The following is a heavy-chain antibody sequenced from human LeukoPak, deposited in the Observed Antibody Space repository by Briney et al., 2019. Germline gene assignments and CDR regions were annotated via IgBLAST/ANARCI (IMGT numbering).Heavy chain of an antibody. Sequence: SETLSLTCTVSGGSISSSSYYWGWIRQPPGKGLEWIGSIYYSGSTYYNPSLKSRVTISVDTSKNQFSLKLSSVTAADTAVYYCARGRRCHRDWGQGTLVTVSS. V-gene: IGHV4-39*01. CDR2: IYYSGST. CDR1: GGSISSSSYY. J-gene: IGHJ4*02. CDR3: ARGRRCHRD. D-gene: IGHD2-8*01.